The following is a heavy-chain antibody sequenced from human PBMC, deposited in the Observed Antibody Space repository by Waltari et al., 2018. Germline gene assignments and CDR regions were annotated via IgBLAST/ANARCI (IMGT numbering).Heavy chain of an antibody. Sequence: VQLVQSGAEGKKPGESLKISCKGSGYSFTSFWFGWVRQMPGEGLEWMGIIYPGDSDTTYSPSFEGQVTLSVDKSINTVYLEWSSLKASDTAMYYCARRGNSGSYYIDNWGQGTLVTVSS. CDR2: IYPGDSDT. V-gene: IGHV5-51*01. CDR3: ARRGNSGSYYIDN. J-gene: IGHJ4*02. CDR1: GYSFTSFW. D-gene: IGHD3-10*01.